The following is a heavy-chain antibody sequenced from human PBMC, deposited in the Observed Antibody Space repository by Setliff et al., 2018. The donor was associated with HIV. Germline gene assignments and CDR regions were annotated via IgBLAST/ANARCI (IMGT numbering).Heavy chain of an antibody. Sequence: ASVKVSCKASGYTFTSYGISWVRQAPGQGLEWMGWISAYNGNTNYAQKLQGRVTMTTDTSTSTTYMELRSLRSDDTAVYYCAREYYYDSSGYYYYYYMDVWGKGTTVTVSS. V-gene: IGHV1-18*01. CDR1: GYTFTSYG. D-gene: IGHD3-22*01. CDR2: ISAYNGNT. CDR3: AREYYYDSSGYYYYYYMDV. J-gene: IGHJ6*03.